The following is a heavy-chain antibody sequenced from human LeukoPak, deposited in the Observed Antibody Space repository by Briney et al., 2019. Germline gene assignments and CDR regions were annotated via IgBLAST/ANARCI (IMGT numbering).Heavy chain of an antibody. CDR2: INPNSGGT. Sequence: ASVKVSCKASGYTFTGYYMHWVRQAPGQGLEWMGWINPNSGGTNYAQKFQGRVTMTRDTSISTAYMELSRLRSDDTAVYYCARDPYGSGSYTNWGQGTLVTVFS. V-gene: IGHV1-2*02. J-gene: IGHJ4*02. CDR3: ARDPYGSGSYTN. CDR1: GYTFTGYY. D-gene: IGHD3-10*01.